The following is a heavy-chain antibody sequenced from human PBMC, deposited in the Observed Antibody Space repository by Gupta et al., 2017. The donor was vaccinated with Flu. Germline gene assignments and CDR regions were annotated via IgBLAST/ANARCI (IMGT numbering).Heavy chain of an antibody. D-gene: IGHD2-8*01. Sequence: EVQLLESGGGLVQPGGSLRLSCAASGLPFSSYAMSWVRQAPGKGLEWVSPISGSGGTAYYAGSVKGRFTISRDNSKNTLYLQMNSLRAEDTAVYYCAKGGYCTDGNCLRAFDIWGQGTMVTVSS. V-gene: IGHV3-23*01. CDR2: ISGSGGTA. J-gene: IGHJ3*02. CDR3: AKGGYCTDGNCLRAFDI. CDR1: GLPFSSYA.